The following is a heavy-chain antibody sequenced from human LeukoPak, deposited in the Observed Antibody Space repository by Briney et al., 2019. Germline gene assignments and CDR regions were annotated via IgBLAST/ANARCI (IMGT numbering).Heavy chain of an antibody. CDR3: ARLPEGPPEHGSGWSGGYGMDV. Sequence: GESLQISCQGSGYSFTSYWIGWVRQMPGKGLEWMGIIYPGDSDTRYSPSFQGQVTISADKSISTAYLQWSSLKASDTAMYYCARLPEGPPEHGSGWSGGYGMDVWGQGTTVTVSS. CDR2: IYPGDSDT. J-gene: IGHJ6*02. V-gene: IGHV5-51*01. CDR1: GYSFTSYW. D-gene: IGHD6-19*01.